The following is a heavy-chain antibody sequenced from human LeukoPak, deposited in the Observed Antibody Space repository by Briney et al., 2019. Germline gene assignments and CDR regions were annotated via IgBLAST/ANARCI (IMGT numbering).Heavy chain of an antibody. CDR1: EFTFSNYA. CDR3: VKDGVRGGGVDFDC. D-gene: IGHD2-15*01. J-gene: IGHJ4*02. CDR2: ISSNGGST. V-gene: IGHV3-64D*06. Sequence: PGGSLRLSCSASEFTFSNYAMHWVRQAPGKGLEYVSAISSNGGSTYYADSVKGRFTISRDNSKNTLYLQMSSLRAEDTAVYYCVKDGVRGGGVDFDCWGQGTLVTVSS.